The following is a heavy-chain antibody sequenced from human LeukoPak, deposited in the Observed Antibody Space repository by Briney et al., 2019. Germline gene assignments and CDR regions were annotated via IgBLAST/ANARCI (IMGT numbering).Heavy chain of an antibody. D-gene: IGHD3-10*01. V-gene: IGHV3-23*01. CDR3: AKARGSSYTFDY. Sequence: PGGSLRLSCAASGFTFSNYGMHWVRQAPGKGLEWVSAISGGGGTTYYADSVKGRFTISRDNSKNTLYLQMNSLRAEDTAVYYCAKARGSSYTFDYWGQGTLVTFSS. J-gene: IGHJ4*02. CDR1: GFTFSNYG. CDR2: ISGGGGTT.